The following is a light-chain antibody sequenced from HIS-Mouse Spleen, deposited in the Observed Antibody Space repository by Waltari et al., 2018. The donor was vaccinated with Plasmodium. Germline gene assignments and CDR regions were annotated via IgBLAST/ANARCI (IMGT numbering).Light chain of an antibody. CDR2: AAS. CDR1: QSISSY. V-gene: IGKV1-39*01. J-gene: IGKJ1*01. CDR3: QRTYSLWT. Sequence: DIQMTQSPSSLSASVGDRVTITWASQSISSYLNWYQQKPGKAPKLLIYAASSLQSGVPSRFIGCGSGTDCTLSISRLQPEDLSTDHSQRTYSLWTSVQGTKVESK.